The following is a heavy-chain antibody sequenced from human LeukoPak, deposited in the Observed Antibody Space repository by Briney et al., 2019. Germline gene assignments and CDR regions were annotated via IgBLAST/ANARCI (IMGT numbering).Heavy chain of an antibody. J-gene: IGHJ6*02. V-gene: IGHV3-23*01. CDR3: AKDLGVVPAAKTRYYYYYYGMDV. Sequence: GGSLRLSCAASGFTFSSYAMSRVRQAPGKGLEWVSAISGSGGSTYYADSVKGRFTISRDNSKNTLYLQMNSLRAEDTAVYYCAKDLGVVPAAKTRYYYYYYGMDVWGQGTTVTVSS. D-gene: IGHD2-2*01. CDR1: GFTFSSYA. CDR2: ISGSGGST.